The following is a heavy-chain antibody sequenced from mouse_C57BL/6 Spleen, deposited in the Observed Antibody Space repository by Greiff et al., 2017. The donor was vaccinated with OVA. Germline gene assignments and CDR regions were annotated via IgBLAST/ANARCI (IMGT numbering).Heavy chain of an antibody. CDR3: ARGDYYVREYYAMDY. V-gene: IGHV1-26*01. J-gene: IGHJ4*01. CDR1: GYTFTDYY. CDR2: INPNNGGT. D-gene: IGHD1-1*01. Sequence: VQLQQSGPELVKPGASVKISCKASGYTFTDYYMNWVKQSHGKSLEWIGDINPNNGGTRYNQKFKGKATLTVDKSSSTAYMELRSLTSEDSAVYDCARGDYYVREYYAMDYWGQGTSVTVSS.